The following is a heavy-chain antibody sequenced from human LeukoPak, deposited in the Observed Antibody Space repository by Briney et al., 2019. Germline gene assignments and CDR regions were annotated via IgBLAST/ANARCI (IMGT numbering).Heavy chain of an antibody. J-gene: IGHJ4*02. CDR2: MNPNSGNT. CDR3: ARVGYNWNYETNDY. D-gene: IGHD1-7*01. Sequence: ASVKVSCKASGYTFTSYDINWVRQATGQGLEWMGWMNPNSGNTGYAQKFQGRVTITRNTSISTAYMELSSLRSEDTAVYYCARVGYNWNYETNDYWGQGTLVTVSS. CDR1: GYTFTSYD. V-gene: IGHV1-8*03.